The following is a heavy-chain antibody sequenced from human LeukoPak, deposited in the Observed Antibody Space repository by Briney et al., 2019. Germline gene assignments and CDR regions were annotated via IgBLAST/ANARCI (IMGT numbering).Heavy chain of an antibody. D-gene: IGHD6-13*01. CDR2: IHRGGTT. J-gene: IGHJ6*03. V-gene: IGHV4-38-2*02. CDR1: GYSINSGFY. CDR3: ARTTEAHSWQTRYYSYYMDV. Sequence: ASETLSLTCTVSGYSINSGFYWGWIRQPPGKGLEWIGTIHRGGTTDYNPSLKSRLTISVDTSKNQFSLHLTSVTAADTAVYYCARTTEAHSWQTRYYSYYMDVWGKGTTVTVSS.